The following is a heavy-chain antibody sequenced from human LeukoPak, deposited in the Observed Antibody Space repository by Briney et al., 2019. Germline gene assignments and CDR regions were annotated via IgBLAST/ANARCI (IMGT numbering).Heavy chain of an antibody. CDR3: ARQAYDPPYYYYYYMDV. CDR2: IYYSGST. Sequence: SETLSLTCTASGGSISSSSYYWGWIRQPPGKGLEWIGSIYYSGSTYYNPSLKSRVTISVDTSKNQFSLKLSSVTAADTAVYYCARQAYDPPYYYYYYMDVWGKGTTVTVSS. V-gene: IGHV4-39*01. D-gene: IGHD5-12*01. J-gene: IGHJ6*03. CDR1: GGSISSSSYY.